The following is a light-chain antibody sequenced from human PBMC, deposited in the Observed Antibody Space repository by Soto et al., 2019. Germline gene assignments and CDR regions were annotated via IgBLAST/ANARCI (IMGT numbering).Light chain of an antibody. CDR1: QSVSSY. J-gene: IGKJ1*01. CDR2: DAS. Sequence: EIVLTQSPGTLSLSPGERATLSCRASQSVSSYLAWYQRKPGQAPRLLIYDASNRATGIPARFSGSGSGTDFTLTISSLEPEDFAVYYCQQRSNWPPWTFGQGTRWIS. V-gene: IGKV3-11*01. CDR3: QQRSNWPPWT.